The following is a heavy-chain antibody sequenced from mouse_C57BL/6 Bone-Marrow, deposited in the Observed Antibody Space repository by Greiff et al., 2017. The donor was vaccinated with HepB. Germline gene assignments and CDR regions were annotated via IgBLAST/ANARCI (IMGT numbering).Heavy chain of an antibody. J-gene: IGHJ1*03. CDR1: GYTFTDYE. CDR3: TRDRKFITTVVDWYFDV. V-gene: IGHV1-15*01. CDR2: IDPETGGT. Sequence: QVQLQQSGAELVRPGASVTLSCKASGYTFTDYEMHWVKQTPVHGLEWIGAIDPETGGTAYNQKFKGKAILTADKSSSTAYMELRSLTSEDSAVYYCTRDRKFITTVVDWYFDVWGTGTTVTVSS. D-gene: IGHD1-1*01.